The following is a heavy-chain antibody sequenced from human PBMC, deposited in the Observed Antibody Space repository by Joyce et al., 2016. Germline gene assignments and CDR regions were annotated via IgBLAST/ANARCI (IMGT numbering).Heavy chain of an antibody. J-gene: IGHJ5*02. CDR1: GITVSTYA. CDR2: IIPLYGRT. CDR3: ARAMTMLEVLIMEAGYFDP. D-gene: IGHD3-16*01. V-gene: IGHV1-69*06. Sequence: QVQLVQSGAEVKKPGSSVQVSCKAAGITVSTYAISWVRQAPGQGLEWRGGIIPLYGRTRYAQKFQGRVTISADKSTTTAYMELRSLTSDDTAVYYCARAMTMLEVLIMEAGYFDPWGQGTLVTVSS.